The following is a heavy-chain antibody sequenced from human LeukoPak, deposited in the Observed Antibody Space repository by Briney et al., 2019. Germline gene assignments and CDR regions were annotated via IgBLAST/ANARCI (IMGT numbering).Heavy chain of an antibody. V-gene: IGHV3-43*02. J-gene: IGHJ3*02. Sequence: PGGSLRLSCAASGFTFDDYAMLWVRHAPGKGLVWVSLISGDGGSTYYADSVKGRFTISRDNSKNSLYLQMNSLRTEDTALYYCAKDIRDVLLWFGELAPAFDIWGQGTMVTVSS. CDR1: GFTFDDYA. CDR2: ISGDGGST. CDR3: AKDIRDVLLWFGELAPAFDI. D-gene: IGHD3-10*01.